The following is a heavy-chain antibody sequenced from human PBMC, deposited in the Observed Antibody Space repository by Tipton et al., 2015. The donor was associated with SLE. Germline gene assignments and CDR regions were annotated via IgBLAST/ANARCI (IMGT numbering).Heavy chain of an antibody. D-gene: IGHD5-24*01. J-gene: IGHJ2*01. CDR1: GGSISSSSYY. Sequence: LRLSCTVSGGSISSSSYYWGWIRQPPGKGLEWIGSIYYSGSTYYNPSLKIRVTISVDTSKNQFSLKLSSVTAADTAVYYCATREADWYFDLWRRGTLVTVSS. V-gene: IGHV4-39*07. CDR2: IYYSGST. CDR3: ATREADWYFDL.